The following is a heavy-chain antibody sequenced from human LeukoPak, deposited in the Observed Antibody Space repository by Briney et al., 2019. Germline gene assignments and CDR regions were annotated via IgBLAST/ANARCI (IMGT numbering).Heavy chain of an antibody. Sequence: SETLSLTCAVSGGSISSGNWWSWIRQHPGKGLEWIGYIYYSGTTYYNPSLKSRVTISVDTSKNHFSLKLTSVTAADTAVYYCTRDVPRSAGYPDNWGQGTLVTVSS. CDR3: TRDVPRSAGYPDN. CDR1: GGSISSGNW. D-gene: IGHD2-15*01. V-gene: IGHV4-31*11. J-gene: IGHJ4*02. CDR2: IYYSGTT.